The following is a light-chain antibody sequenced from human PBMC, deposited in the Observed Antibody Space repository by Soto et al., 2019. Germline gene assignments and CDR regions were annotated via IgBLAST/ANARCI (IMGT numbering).Light chain of an antibody. CDR3: QQYNDWPET. CDR2: DAS. V-gene: IGKV3-15*01. Sequence: EIVMTQSPATLSVSPGERATLSCRASQSVGSTLAWYQQKVGQAPRLLIYDASARATGIPARFSGSGSGTEFTLTISSLQSEDFAVYYWQQYNDWPETFGQGTRVDIK. J-gene: IGKJ1*01. CDR1: QSVGST.